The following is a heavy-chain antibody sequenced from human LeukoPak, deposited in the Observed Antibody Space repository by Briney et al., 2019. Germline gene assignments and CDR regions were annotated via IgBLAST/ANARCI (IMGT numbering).Heavy chain of an antibody. CDR3: VKDQNWGWGHYYFDY. CDR1: GGTFSSYA. V-gene: IGHV1-69*01. CDR2: IIPIFGTA. D-gene: IGHD7-27*01. J-gene: IGHJ4*02. Sequence: GSSVKVSCKASGGTFSSYAISWVRQAPGQGLEWMGGIIPIFGTANYAQKFQGRVTITADESTSTAYMELSSLRAEDTAVYYCVKDQNWGWGHYYFDYWGQGTLVTVSS.